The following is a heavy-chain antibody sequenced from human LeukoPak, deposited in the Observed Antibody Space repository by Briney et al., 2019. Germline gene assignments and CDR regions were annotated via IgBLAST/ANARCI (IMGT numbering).Heavy chain of an antibody. CDR3: ARDFPDTSYGS. CDR2: ISNSNSYI. D-gene: IGHD1-26*01. Sequence: GGSLRLSCAASGFTFGSYSMNWVRQAPGKGLEWVSFISNSNSYIYYADSVKGRFTISRDNAKNSVYLQMNSLRAEDTAVYYCARDFPDTSYGSWGQGTLVTVSS. V-gene: IGHV3-21*01. J-gene: IGHJ4*02. CDR1: GFTFGSYS.